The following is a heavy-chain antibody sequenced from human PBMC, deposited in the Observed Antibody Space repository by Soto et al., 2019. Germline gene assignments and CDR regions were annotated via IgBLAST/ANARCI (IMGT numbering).Heavy chain of an antibody. CDR3: ARAGGYYDSSGYLDYYYGMDV. CDR2: INAGNGNT. D-gene: IGHD3-22*01. J-gene: IGHJ6*02. CDR1: GYTFTSYA. Sequence: ASVKVSCKASGYTFTSYAMHWVRQAPGQRLEWMGWINAGNGNTKYSQKFQGRVTITRDTSASTAYMELSSLRSEDTAVYYCARAGGYYDSSGYLDYYYGMDVWGPGTTVTVSS. V-gene: IGHV1-3*01.